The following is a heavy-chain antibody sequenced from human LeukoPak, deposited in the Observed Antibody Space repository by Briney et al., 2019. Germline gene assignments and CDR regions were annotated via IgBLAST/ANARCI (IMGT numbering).Heavy chain of an antibody. CDR2: IYYSGGT. V-gene: IGHV4-39*07. CDR3: ARENYYDSSGYYGPGYFDY. J-gene: IGHJ4*02. Sequence: SETLSLTCTVSGGSISSNNYYWGWIRQPPGKGLEWIGSIYYSGGTYYKPSLKSRVTISVGTSKNQFSLKLSSVTAADTAVYYCARENYYDSSGYYGPGYFDYWGQGTLVTVSS. D-gene: IGHD3-22*01. CDR1: GGSISSNNYY.